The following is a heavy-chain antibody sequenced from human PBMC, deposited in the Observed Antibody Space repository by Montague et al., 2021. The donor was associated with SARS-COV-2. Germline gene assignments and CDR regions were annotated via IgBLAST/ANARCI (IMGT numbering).Heavy chain of an antibody. CDR3: ARGVPLGYDFWSGYPEIGDFDY. D-gene: IGHD3-3*01. V-gene: IGHV4-39*01. CDR2: IYYSGST. Sequence: SETLSLTCTVSGGSISSSSYYWGWIRQPPGPGLEWIGSIYYSGSTYYNPSLKSRVTISVDTSKNQFSLKLSSVTAADTAVYYCARGVPLGYDFWSGYPEIGDFDYWGQGTLVTVSS. J-gene: IGHJ4*02. CDR1: GGSISSSSYY.